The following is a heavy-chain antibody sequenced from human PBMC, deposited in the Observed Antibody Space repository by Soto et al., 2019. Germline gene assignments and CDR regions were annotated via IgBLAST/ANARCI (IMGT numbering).Heavy chain of an antibody. CDR1: GYTFTSYA. D-gene: IGHD3-3*01. Sequence: ASVKVSCKASGYTFTSYAMHWVRQAPGQRLESMGWINAGNGNTKYSQKFQGRVTITRDTSASTAYMELSSLRSEDTAVYYCARVAVEDYDFWSGYYFDYWGQGTLVTVSS. CDR3: ARVAVEDYDFWSGYYFDY. J-gene: IGHJ4*02. CDR2: INAGNGNT. V-gene: IGHV1-3*01.